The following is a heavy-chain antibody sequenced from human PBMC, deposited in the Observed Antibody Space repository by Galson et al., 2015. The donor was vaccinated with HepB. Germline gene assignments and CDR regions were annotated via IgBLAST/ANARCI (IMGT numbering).Heavy chain of an antibody. V-gene: IGHV5-51*03. CDR3: ASGPLGSRDSFDI. D-gene: IGHD1-26*01. CDR2: ISPDASDI. J-gene: IGHJ3*02. Sequence: QSGAEVKKPGESLRISCKGSGHSFTDYWIGWVRQMPGEGLEWMGIISPDASDIRYRPSFQGQVTISADKSIITAYLQWSSLKASDTAMYYCASGPLGSRDSFDIWGQGTMVTVSS. CDR1: GHSFTDYW.